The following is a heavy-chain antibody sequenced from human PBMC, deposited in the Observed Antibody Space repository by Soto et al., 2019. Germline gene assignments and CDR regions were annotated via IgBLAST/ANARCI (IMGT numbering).Heavy chain of an antibody. CDR2: ISSSSSYI. D-gene: IGHD2-2*01. CDR3: ARGPYCSSTSCYGGGGYYYYYMDV. CDR1: GFTFSSYS. Sequence: EVQLVESGGGLVKPGGSLRLSCAASGFTFSSYSMNWVRLAPGKGLEWVSSISSSSSYIYYADSVKGRFTISRDNAKNSLYLQMNSLRAEDTAVYYCARGPYCSSTSCYGGGGYYYYYMDVWGKGTTVTVSS. V-gene: IGHV3-21*01. J-gene: IGHJ6*03.